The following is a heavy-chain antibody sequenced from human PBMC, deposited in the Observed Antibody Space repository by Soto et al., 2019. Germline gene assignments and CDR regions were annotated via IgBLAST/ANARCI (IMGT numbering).Heavy chain of an antibody. CDR2: INPNSGGT. CDR3: ASVGGSYYYDSSGSSNFEY. V-gene: IGHV1-2*04. Sequence: QVQLVQSGAEVKKPGASVKVSCKASGYTFTCYFIHWVRQAPGQGLEWMGWINPNSGGTNYAQKFQGCVTMTRDTSISPASRELSRLSADDTAVYDCASVGGSYYYDSSGSSNFEYWGNGTLVTVSA. J-gene: IGHJ4*01. D-gene: IGHD3-22*01. CDR1: GYTFTCYF.